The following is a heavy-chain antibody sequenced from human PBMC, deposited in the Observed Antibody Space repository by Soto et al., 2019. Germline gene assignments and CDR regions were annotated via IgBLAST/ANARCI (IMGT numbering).Heavy chain of an antibody. Sequence: SVKVSCKASGGTFSSYAISWVRQAPGQGLEWMGGIIPIFGTANYAQKFQGRVAITADESTSTAYMELSSLRSEDTAVYYCARGGSSSWYVYYGMDVWGQGTTVTVSS. V-gene: IGHV1-69*13. CDR2: IIPIFGTA. D-gene: IGHD6-13*01. J-gene: IGHJ6*02. CDR3: ARGGSSSWYVYYGMDV. CDR1: GGTFSSYA.